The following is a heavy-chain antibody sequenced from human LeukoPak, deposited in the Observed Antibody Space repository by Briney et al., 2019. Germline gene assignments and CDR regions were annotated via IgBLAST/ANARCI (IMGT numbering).Heavy chain of an antibody. Sequence: SETLSLTCTVYGGYISSSSYYWGWIRQPPGKGLEWLGDIYYTGRTYYNSSLKSRLTVSIDTSKNQFSLKLASVTAADTAVYYCARRRYYDSTGYLDWGQGTLITVSS. CDR1: GGYISSSSYY. D-gene: IGHD3-22*01. J-gene: IGHJ1*01. CDR3: ARRRYYDSTGYLD. CDR2: IYYTGRT. V-gene: IGHV4-39*01.